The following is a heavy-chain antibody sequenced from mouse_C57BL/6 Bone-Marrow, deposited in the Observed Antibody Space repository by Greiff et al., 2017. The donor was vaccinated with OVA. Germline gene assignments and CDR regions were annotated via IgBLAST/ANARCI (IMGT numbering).Heavy chain of an antibody. Sequence: VQLQQSGAELVRPGASVKLSCKASGYTFTSYGISWVKQRTGQGLEWIGEIFPRSGNTYYNEKFKGKATLTADKSSSTAYLELRSLTSEDSAVSFGAPLWAVVARYYAMDYWGQGTSVTVSS. CDR2: IFPRSGNT. CDR1: GYTFTSYG. CDR3: APLWAVVARYYAMDY. D-gene: IGHD1-1*01. V-gene: IGHV1-81*01. J-gene: IGHJ4*01.